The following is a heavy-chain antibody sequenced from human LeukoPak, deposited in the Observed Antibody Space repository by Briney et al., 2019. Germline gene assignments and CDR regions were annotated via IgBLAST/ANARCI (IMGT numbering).Heavy chain of an antibody. J-gene: IGHJ4*02. V-gene: IGHV1-69*05. Sequence: PVKVSCKASGGTFSSYAISWVRQAPGQGLEWMGGIIPIFGTANYAQKFQGRVTITTDESTSTAYMELSSLRSEDTAVYYCASSPLSYYGSGSYYNVVDSWGQGTLVTVSS. CDR2: IIPIFGTA. D-gene: IGHD3-10*01. CDR1: GGTFSSYA. CDR3: ASSPLSYYGSGSYYNVVDS.